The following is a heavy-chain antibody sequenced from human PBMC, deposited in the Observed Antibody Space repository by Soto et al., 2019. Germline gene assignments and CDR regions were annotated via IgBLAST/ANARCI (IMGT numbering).Heavy chain of an antibody. D-gene: IGHD5-18*01. CDR1: GLTFSSSW. CDR3: ARDRGYSSYDY. CDR2: VKEDGSEK. V-gene: IGHV3-7*01. J-gene: IGHJ4*02. Sequence: EVPLVESGGGLVQPGGSLRLSCAASGLTFSSSWMNWVRQDPWMGLEWVAGVKEDGSEKYYVDIVKGRFTTSRDNVEYSPYGPMTSLRCEDSAVYFCARDRGYSSYDYWGLGTLVTVSS.